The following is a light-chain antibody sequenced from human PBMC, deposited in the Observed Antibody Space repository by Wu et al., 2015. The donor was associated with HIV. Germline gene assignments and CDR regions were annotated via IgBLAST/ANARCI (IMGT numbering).Light chain of an antibody. J-gene: IGKJ1*01. CDR2: KAS. Sequence: DIQMTQSPSTLSASVGDRVTITCRASQSISSWLAWYQQKPGKAPKLLIYKASSLESGVPSRFSGSGSGTEFTLTISSLQPDDFATYYCQQYNSYSRTFGPRDQRWK. CDR3: QQYNSYSRT. V-gene: IGKV1-5*03. CDR1: QSISSW.